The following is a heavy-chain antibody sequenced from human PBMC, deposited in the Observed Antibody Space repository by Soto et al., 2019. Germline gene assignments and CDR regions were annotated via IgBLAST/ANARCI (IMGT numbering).Heavy chain of an antibody. D-gene: IGHD3-22*01. CDR2: ISSSGSII. V-gene: IGHV3-11*01. CDR3: ARDLGYYASDGYFDY. CDR1: GFTFRDYY. Sequence: PXGSLRLSFEAAGFTFRDYYMSWIRQAPGKGLEWVSYISSSGSIIYYADPVKGRFTISRDNAKNSLYLQLNSLRAEDTAVYYCARDLGYYASDGYFDYWGQGTVATVSS. J-gene: IGHJ4*02.